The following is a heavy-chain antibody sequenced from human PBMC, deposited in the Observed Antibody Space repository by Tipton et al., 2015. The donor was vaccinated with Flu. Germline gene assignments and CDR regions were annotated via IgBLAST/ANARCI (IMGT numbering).Heavy chain of an antibody. CDR1: GFTFSAYA. CDR2: MRNDGNDE. Sequence: GSLRLSCAASGFTFSAYAMHWVRQAPGKGLEWVAFMRNDGNDEKYADSVKGRFTISRDNSKNMLFLQMSSLRPDDTAVYYCMTSYVLPTYYFDYWGQGTLVTVSS. V-gene: IGHV3-30*02. D-gene: IGHD3-10*02. CDR3: MTSYVLPTYYFDY. J-gene: IGHJ4*02.